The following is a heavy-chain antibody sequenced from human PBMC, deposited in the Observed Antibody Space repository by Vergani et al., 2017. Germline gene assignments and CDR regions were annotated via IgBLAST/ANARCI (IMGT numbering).Heavy chain of an antibody. J-gene: IGHJ5*02. V-gene: IGHV4-34*01. D-gene: IGHD3-10*01. CDR2: INHSGST. Sequence: QVQLQQWGAGLLKPSETLSLTCAVYGGSFSGYYWSWIRQPPGKGLEWMGEINHSGSTNYNPSLKSRVTISVDTSKNQFSLKLSSVTAADTAVYYCARGSVLLWFGEGSAIDPWGQGTLVTVSS. CDR3: ARGSVLLWFGEGSAIDP. CDR1: GGSFSGYY.